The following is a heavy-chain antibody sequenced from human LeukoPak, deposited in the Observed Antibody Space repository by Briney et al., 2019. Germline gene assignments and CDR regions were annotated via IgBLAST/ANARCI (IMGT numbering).Heavy chain of an antibody. V-gene: IGHV1-3*01. J-gene: IGHJ4*02. Sequence: ASVKVSCKASGYTFTSYAMHWVRQAPGQRLEWMGWINAGNGNTKYSQKFQGRVTITRDTSASTAYMELSGLRSEDTAVYYCARVPVDPRGYYYDYWGQGTLVTVSS. CDR3: ARVPVDPRGYYYDY. CDR1: GYTFTSYA. D-gene: IGHD3-22*01. CDR2: INAGNGNT.